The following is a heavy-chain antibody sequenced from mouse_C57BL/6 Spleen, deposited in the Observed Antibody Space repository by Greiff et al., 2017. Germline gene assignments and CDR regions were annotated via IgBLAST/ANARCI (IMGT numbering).Heavy chain of an antibody. V-gene: IGHV1-80*01. J-gene: IGHJ1*03. CDR3: ARRGHGGYFEV. Sequence: LQESGASVKISCKASGYAFSSYWMNWVKQRPGKGLEWIGQIYPGDGDTNYNGKFKGKATLTADKSSSTAYMQLSSLTSEDSAVYFCARRGHGGYFEVWGTGTTVTVSS. CDR1: GYAFSSYW. D-gene: IGHD3-3*01. CDR2: IYPGDGDT.